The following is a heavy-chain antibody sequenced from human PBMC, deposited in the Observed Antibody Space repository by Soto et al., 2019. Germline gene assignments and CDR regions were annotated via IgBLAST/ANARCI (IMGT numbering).Heavy chain of an antibody. CDR3: ARGYVGSWAHFDY. J-gene: IGHJ4*02. D-gene: IGHD2-15*01. Sequence: EVQLLESGGALTQPGGSLRLSCSASGFTFSNYAMNWVRQAPGKGLEWVSSISDSSSKTYYADSVKGRFTISRDNSKTTLLLQLNTLRADDTAVYFCARGYVGSWAHFDYWGQGTQVIVSS. V-gene: IGHV3-23*01. CDR2: ISDSSSKT. CDR1: GFTFSNYA.